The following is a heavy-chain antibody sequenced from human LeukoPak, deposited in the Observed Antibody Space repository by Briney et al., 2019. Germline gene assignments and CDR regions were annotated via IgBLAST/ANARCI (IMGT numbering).Heavy chain of an antibody. CDR2: ISSTSTYI. Sequence: PGGSLRLSCAASGFTFTSYSMNWVRQAPGKGLEWVSSISSTSTYIYYADSVEGRFSISRDNAKNSLYLQMNDLRAEDTAVYYCVRDRYGDYSLDYWGQGTLVTVSS. CDR1: GFTFTSYS. CDR3: VRDRYGDYSLDY. V-gene: IGHV3-21*01. J-gene: IGHJ4*02. D-gene: IGHD4-17*01.